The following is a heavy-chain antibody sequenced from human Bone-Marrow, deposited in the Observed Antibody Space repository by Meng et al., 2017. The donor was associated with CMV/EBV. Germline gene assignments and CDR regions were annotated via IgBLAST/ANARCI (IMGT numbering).Heavy chain of an antibody. Sequence: ASGFSFRSYGMYWVRQAPGKGLQWVAGIWYDGSNEYYADSVKGRFTISRDNSKTTLHLQMNSLRADDTAVYYCAKGVGATTKTPFDYWGQGTLVTVSS. J-gene: IGHJ4*02. D-gene: IGHD1-26*01. CDR2: IWYDGSNE. V-gene: IGHV3-33*06. CDR1: GFSFRSYG. CDR3: AKGVGATTKTPFDY.